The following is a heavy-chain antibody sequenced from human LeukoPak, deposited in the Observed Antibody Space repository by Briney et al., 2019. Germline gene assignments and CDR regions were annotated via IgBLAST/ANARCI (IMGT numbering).Heavy chain of an antibody. CDR3: ARGLPGRRLLDY. CDR1: GGSFSGYY. J-gene: IGHJ4*02. V-gene: IGHV4-34*01. Sequence: SETLSLTCAVYGGSFSGYYWSWIRQPPGKGLEWIGEINHSGSTNYNPSLKSRGTITVHTSKNQFSLKLSSVTAADTAVYYCARGLPGRRLLDYWGQGTLVTVSS. D-gene: IGHD3-3*01. CDR2: INHSGST.